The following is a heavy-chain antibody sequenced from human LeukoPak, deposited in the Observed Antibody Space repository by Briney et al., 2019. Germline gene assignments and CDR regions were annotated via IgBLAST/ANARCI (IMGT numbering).Heavy chain of an antibody. Sequence: ASVKVSCKTSGYSFILYGISWVRQAPGQGPEWMGWISTSTGDTRYTQKFQGRVTLTTDTSASTAYMELSSLRSDDTAVYYCARDDNYGIFVNVDYWGQGTLVTVSS. CDR2: ISTSTGDT. CDR3: ARDDNYGIFVNVDY. J-gene: IGHJ4*02. D-gene: IGHD4-11*01. CDR1: GYSFILYG. V-gene: IGHV1-18*01.